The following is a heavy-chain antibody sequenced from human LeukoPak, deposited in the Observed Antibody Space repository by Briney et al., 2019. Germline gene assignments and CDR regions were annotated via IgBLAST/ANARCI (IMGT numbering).Heavy chain of an antibody. CDR2: IKSKTDGGTT. Sequence: GGSLRLSCAASGFTFNNAWMRWVRQAPGKGLEWVGRIKSKTDGGTTDYAAPVKGRFTISRDDSKNTLYLQLNSLKTEDTAVYYCTTAVTTTCGAFDIWGQGTMVTVSS. J-gene: IGHJ3*02. CDR1: GFTFNNAW. V-gene: IGHV3-15*01. D-gene: IGHD4-17*01. CDR3: TTAVTTTCGAFDI.